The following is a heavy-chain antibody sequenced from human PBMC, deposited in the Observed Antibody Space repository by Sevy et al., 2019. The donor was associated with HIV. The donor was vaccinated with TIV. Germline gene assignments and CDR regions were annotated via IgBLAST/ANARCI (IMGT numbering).Heavy chain of an antibody. V-gene: IGHV3-30*02. CDR1: GFTFSSYG. CDR3: AKDGIAAAGEVPFDY. Sequence: GGSLRLSCAASGFTFSSYGMHWVRHAPGKGPEWVAFIRYDGSNKYYADSVKGRFTISSDNSKNTLYLQMNSLRAEDTAVYYCAKDGIAAAGEVPFDYWGQGTLVTVSS. J-gene: IGHJ4*02. D-gene: IGHD6-13*01. CDR2: IRYDGSNK.